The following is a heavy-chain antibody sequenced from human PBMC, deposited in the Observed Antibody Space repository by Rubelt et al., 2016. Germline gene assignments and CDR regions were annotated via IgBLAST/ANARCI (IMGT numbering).Heavy chain of an antibody. Sequence: TFTSYGISWVRQAPGQGLEWMGWISAYNGNTNYAQKFQGRVTITADKSTSTAYMELSSLRSEDTAVYYCARDRGYGDYADYWGQGTLVTVSS. CDR3: ARDRGYGDYADY. J-gene: IGHJ4*02. V-gene: IGHV1-18*01. D-gene: IGHD4-17*01. CDR2: ISAYNGNT. CDR1: TFTSYG.